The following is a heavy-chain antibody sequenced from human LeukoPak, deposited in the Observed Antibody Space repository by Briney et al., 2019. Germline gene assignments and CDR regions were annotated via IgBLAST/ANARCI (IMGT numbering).Heavy chain of an antibody. Sequence: ASVKVSCKVSGYTLTELSMHWVRQAPGKGLEWMGGFDPEDGETIYAQKFQGRVTMTEDTSTDTAYMELSSLRSEDTAVYYCATALGATRVFSARWFDPWDQGTLVTVSS. CDR3: ATALGATRVFSARWFDP. CDR1: GYTLTELS. V-gene: IGHV1-24*01. CDR2: FDPEDGET. J-gene: IGHJ5*02. D-gene: IGHD1-26*01.